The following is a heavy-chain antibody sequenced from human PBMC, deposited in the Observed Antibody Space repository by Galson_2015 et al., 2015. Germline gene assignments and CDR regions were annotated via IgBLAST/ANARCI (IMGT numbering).Heavy chain of an antibody. CDR3: ARDLRRGASLVDDY. Sequence: SLRLSCAASGFTFSSYSMNWVRQAPGKGLEWVSSISRSSSDIYYADSVKGRFTISRDNAKNSLYLQMNSLRAEDTAVYYCARDLRRGASLVDDYWGQGTLVTVSS. J-gene: IGHJ4*02. D-gene: IGHD2-15*01. CDR2: ISRSSSDI. V-gene: IGHV3-21*01. CDR1: GFTFSSYS.